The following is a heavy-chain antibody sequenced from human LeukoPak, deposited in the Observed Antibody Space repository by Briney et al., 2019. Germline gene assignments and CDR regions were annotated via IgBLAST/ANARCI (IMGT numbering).Heavy chain of an antibody. J-gene: IGHJ4*02. V-gene: IGHV1-69*13. D-gene: IGHD3-3*01. Sequence: VKVSCKASGGTFSSYAISWVRQAPGQGLEWMGGITPIFGTANYAQKFQGRATITADESTSTAYMELSSLRSEDTAVYYCARARHTIFDYFDYWGQGTLVTVSS. CDR3: ARARHTIFDYFDY. CDR1: GGTFSSYA. CDR2: ITPIFGTA.